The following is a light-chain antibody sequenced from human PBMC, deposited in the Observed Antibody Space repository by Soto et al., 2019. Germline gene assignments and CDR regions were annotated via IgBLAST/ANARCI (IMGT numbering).Light chain of an antibody. CDR3: QQYGSSPWT. V-gene: IGKV3-20*01. CDR1: QSVSSSY. CDR2: GAS. J-gene: IGKJ1*01. Sequence: EIVLTQSPGTLSLSPGEGATLSCRASQSVSSSYLAWYQQKPGQAPRLLIYGASSRATGIPDRFSGSGSGTDFTLTINRLEPEDFAVYFCQQYGSSPWTFGQGTKVEIK.